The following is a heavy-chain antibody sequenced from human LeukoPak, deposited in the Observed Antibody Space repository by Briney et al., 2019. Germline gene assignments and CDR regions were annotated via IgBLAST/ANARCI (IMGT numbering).Heavy chain of an antibody. Sequence: SETLSLTCTVSGGSISSGGYYWSWIRQHPGKGLEWIGYIYYSGSTYYNPSLKSRVTISVDTSKNQFSLKLSSVTAADTAVYYCARGSCSSTSCYNWFDPWGQGTLVTVSS. J-gene: IGHJ5*02. CDR1: GGSISSGGYY. CDR2: IYYSGST. CDR3: ARGSCSSTSCYNWFDP. D-gene: IGHD2-2*02. V-gene: IGHV4-31*03.